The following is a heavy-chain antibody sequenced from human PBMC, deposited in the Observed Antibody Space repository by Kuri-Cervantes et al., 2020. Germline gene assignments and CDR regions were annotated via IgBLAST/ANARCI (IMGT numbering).Heavy chain of an antibody. CDR2: FDPEDGET. Sequence: ASVKVSCKVSGYTLTELSMHWVRQAPGKGLEWMGGFDPEDGETIYAQKFQGRVTITRDTSASTAYMELSSLRSEDTAVYYCARTQPSGSSSNPYYYYMDVWGKGTTVTVSS. CDR1: GYTLTELS. J-gene: IGHJ6*03. V-gene: IGHV1-24*01. D-gene: IGHD6-13*01. CDR3: ARTQPSGSSSNPYYYYMDV.